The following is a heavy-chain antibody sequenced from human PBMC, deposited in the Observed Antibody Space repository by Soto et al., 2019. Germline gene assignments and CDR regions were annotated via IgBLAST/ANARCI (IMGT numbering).Heavy chain of an antibody. CDR2: ISSSGSTI. D-gene: IGHD4-4*01. CDR1: GFTFSDYY. J-gene: IGHJ5*02. Sequence: QVQLVESGGGLVKPGGSLRLSCAASGFTFSDYYMSWIRQAPGKGLEWVSYISSSGSTIYYADSVKGRFTICRDNAKNSPYLQMNSLRAEDTAVYYRARDYVLGFLQPSWGQGALVPVSS. CDR3: ARDYVLGFLQPS. V-gene: IGHV3-11*04.